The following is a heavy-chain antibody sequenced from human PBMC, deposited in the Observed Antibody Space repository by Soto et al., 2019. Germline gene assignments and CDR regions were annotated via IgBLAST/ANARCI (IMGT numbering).Heavy chain of an antibody. V-gene: IGHV4-59*12. CDR3: ARARRRYDSSGYYVGDFDY. J-gene: IGHJ4*02. Sequence: PSETLSLTCTVSGGSISSYYWSWIRQPPGKGLEWIGYIYHSGSTYYNPSLKSRVTISVDRSKNQFSLKLSSVTAADTAVYYCARARRRYDSSGYYVGDFDYWGQGTLVTVSS. CDR2: IYHSGST. D-gene: IGHD3-22*01. CDR1: GGSISSYY.